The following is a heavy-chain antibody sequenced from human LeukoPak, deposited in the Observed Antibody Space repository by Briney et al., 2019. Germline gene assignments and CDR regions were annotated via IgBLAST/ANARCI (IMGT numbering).Heavy chain of an antibody. D-gene: IGHD3-10*01. Sequence: PGRSLRLSCAASRFTFSSYGMHWVRQAPGKGLEWVAVISYDGTNKYYADSVKGRFTISRDNSKNTLYLQMNSLKAEDTAVYYCARAPVNSGNYYYYMDVWGKGTTVTVSS. J-gene: IGHJ6*03. CDR2: ISYDGTNK. CDR3: ARAPVNSGNYYYYMDV. CDR1: RFTFSSYG. V-gene: IGHV3-30*03.